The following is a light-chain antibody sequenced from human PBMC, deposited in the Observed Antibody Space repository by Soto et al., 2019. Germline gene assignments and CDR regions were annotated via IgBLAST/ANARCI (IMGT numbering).Light chain of an antibody. Sequence: QSALTQPRSVSGSPGQSVTISCTGTSSDVGGYNYVSWYQQHPGKAPKLIIYDVSKRPSGVPDRFSGSKSANTASLTISGLQAEEEADYYCCSYAGNYFVIFGGGTKLTVL. CDR2: DVS. CDR1: SSDVGGYNY. CDR3: CSYAGNYFVI. V-gene: IGLV2-11*01. J-gene: IGLJ2*01.